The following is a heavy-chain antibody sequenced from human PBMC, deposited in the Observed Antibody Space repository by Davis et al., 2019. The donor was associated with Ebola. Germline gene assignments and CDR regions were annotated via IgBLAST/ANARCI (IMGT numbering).Heavy chain of an antibody. J-gene: IGHJ4*02. D-gene: IGHD6-6*01. Sequence: PSETLSLTCAASGFTFSGSAMHWVRQASGKGLEWVGRIRSKANSYATAYAASVKGRFTISRDDSKNTAYLQMNSLKTEDTAVYYCTSANSSSGVDYWGQGTLVTVSS. CDR3: TSANSSSGVDY. V-gene: IGHV3-73*01. CDR2: IRSKANSYAT. CDR1: GFTFSGSA.